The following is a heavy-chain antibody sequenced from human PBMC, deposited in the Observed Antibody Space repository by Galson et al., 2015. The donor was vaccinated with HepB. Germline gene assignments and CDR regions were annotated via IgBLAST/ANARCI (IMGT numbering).Heavy chain of an antibody. V-gene: IGHV4-39*01. CDR3: ARHPHYDSSGYCLD. CDR1: GGSISSSSYY. Sequence: SLTCTVSGGSISSSSYYWGWIRQPPGKGLEWIGSIYYSGSTYYNPSLKSRVTISVDTSKNQFSLRLSSVTAADTAVYYCARHPHYDSSGYCLDWGQGTLVTVSS. J-gene: IGHJ4*02. D-gene: IGHD3-22*01. CDR2: IYYSGST.